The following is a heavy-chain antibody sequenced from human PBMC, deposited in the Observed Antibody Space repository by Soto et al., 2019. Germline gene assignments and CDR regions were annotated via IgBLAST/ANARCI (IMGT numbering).Heavy chain of an antibody. J-gene: IGHJ4*02. CDR3: ARDRTGTTGVGTFDY. CDR1: GGSSGSYG. CDR2: IYYSGST. V-gene: IGHV4-59*01. D-gene: IGHD1-7*01. Sequence: ASETLCVRWSVAGGSSGSYGGSWILQPPGKGLEWIGYIYYSGSTNYNPSLKSRVTISVDTSKNQFSLKLSSVTAADTAVYYCARDRTGTTGVGTFDYRGQGTLVTVSS.